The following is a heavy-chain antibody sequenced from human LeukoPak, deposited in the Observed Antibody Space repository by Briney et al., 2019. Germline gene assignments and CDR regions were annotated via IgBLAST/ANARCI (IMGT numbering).Heavy chain of an antibody. J-gene: IGHJ4*02. Sequence: PGGSLRLSCAVSGFTFDDYGMSWVRQAPGKGLEWVSGINWSGGRTGYADSLKGRFTISRDNAKNTLYLQMNSLRDEDTALYYCARDLTTSDNWGQGTLVTVSS. D-gene: IGHD1/OR15-1a*01. V-gene: IGHV3-20*04. CDR3: ARDLTTSDN. CDR2: INWSGGRT. CDR1: GFTFDDYG.